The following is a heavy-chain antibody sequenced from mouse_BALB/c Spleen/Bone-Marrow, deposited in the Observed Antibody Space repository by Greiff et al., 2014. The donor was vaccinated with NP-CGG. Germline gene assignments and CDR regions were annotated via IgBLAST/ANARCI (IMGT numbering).Heavy chain of an antibody. CDR2: ILPGSGST. D-gene: IGHD2-9*01. J-gene: IGHJ3*01. CDR3: ARTYYAYAWFVY. CDR1: GYTFSSYW. V-gene: IGHV1-9*01. Sequence: VKVVESGAELMKPGASVKISCKATGYTFSSYWIEWVKQRPGHGLEWIGEILPGSGSTNYNEKFKGKATFTADTSSNTAYMQLSSLTSEDSAVYYCARTYYAYAWFVYWGQGTLVTVSA.